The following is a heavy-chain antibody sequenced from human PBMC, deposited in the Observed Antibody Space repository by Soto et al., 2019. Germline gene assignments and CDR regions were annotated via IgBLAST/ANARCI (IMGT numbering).Heavy chain of an antibody. CDR1: GVSFTGYY. CDR2: INAHSGGT. V-gene: IGHV1-2*02. J-gene: IGHJ5*02. CDR3: AKDLTRQLAYWLDP. D-gene: IGHD6-6*01. Sequence: ASVEVSCKASGVSFTGYYIHWLRQAPGQGLEWMGWINAHSGGTEYAQKFQGRVTLTRDTSIATAYLTLTSLTSDDTALYYCAKDLTRQLAYWLDPWGQGTQVTVSS.